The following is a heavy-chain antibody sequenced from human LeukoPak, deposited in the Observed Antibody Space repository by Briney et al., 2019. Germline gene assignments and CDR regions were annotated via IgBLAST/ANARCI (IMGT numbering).Heavy chain of an antibody. CDR2: FSGSGGST. CDR1: GFTFSSYA. D-gene: IGHD1/OR15-1a*01. J-gene: IGHJ4*02. Sequence: GGSLRLSCEASGFTFSSYAMSWVRQAPGKGLEWVSGFSGSGGSTYYADSAKGRFTISRDNSKNTLYLQMNSLRAEDTAVYYCARAGNIRFDYWGQGTLVTVSS. CDR3: ARAGNIRFDY. V-gene: IGHV3-23*01.